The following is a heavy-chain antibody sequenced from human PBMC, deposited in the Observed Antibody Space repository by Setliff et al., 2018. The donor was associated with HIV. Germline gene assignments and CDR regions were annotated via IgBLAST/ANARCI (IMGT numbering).Heavy chain of an antibody. CDR1: GYTFTSYG. Sequence: SVKVSCKASGYTFTSYGIGWVRQAPGQGLEWMGRIIPILGVPRYAQKFQGRVTITADKSTSTSYMHLSSLRAEDTAVYFCARGGDYDSSGYYVTWGQGSLVTVSS. V-gene: IGHV1-69*04. CDR3: ARGGDYDSSGYYVT. CDR2: IIPILGVP. J-gene: IGHJ4*02. D-gene: IGHD3-22*01.